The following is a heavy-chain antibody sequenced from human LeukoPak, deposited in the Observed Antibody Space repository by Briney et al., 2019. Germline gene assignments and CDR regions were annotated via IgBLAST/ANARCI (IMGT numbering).Heavy chain of an antibody. CDR2: ISGSGVST. CDR3: AKDRGPYIGIDNNWLHP. D-gene: IGHD1-26*01. J-gene: IGHJ5*02. CDR1: AFTFNIYG. Sequence: GGSLRLSCAASAFTFNIYGMNWVRQAPGKGLEWVSGISGSGVSTDYADSVKGRFTTSRDNSKNMVYLQMNTLRAEDTATYYCAKDRGPYIGIDNNWLHPWGQGTLVTVSS. V-gene: IGHV3-23*01.